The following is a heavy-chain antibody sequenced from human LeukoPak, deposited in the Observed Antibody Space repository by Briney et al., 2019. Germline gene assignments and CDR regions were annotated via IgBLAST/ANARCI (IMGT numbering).Heavy chain of an antibody. J-gene: IGHJ6*02. CDR3: ARGGYYYDSSGYYWYYYGMDV. V-gene: IGHV4-34*01. CDR1: GGSFSGYY. CDR2: INHSGST. Sequence: PSETLSLTCAVYGGSFSGYYWSWIRQPPGKGLEWIGEINHSGSTNYNPSLKSRVTISVDTSKNQFSLKLSSVTAADTAVYYCARGGYYYDSSGYYWYYYGMDVWGQGTTVTVSS. D-gene: IGHD3-22*01.